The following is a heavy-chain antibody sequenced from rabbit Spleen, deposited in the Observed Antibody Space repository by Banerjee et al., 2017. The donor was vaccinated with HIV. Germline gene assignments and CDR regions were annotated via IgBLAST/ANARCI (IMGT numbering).Heavy chain of an antibody. CDR2: IYGGSSGAT. J-gene: IGHJ6*01. V-gene: IGHV1S45*01. D-gene: IGHD8-1*01. Sequence: QEQLVESGGGLVKPGASLTLTCKASGFSFSSGYDMCWVRQAPGKGLEWIACIYGGSSGATYSANWAKGRFTISEASSTTVTLRMTSLRAADTATYFCARDSGTSFSSYGMDLWGQGTLVTVS. CDR1: GFSFSSGYD. CDR3: ARDSGTSFSSYGMDL.